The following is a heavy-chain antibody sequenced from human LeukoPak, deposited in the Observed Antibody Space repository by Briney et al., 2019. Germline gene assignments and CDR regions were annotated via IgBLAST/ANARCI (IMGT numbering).Heavy chain of an antibody. CDR3: ARQNDFRLDY. V-gene: IGHV5-51*01. CDR2: IYPGDSDT. Sequence: GESLRISCKGSGYTFSSYWIGWVRQMPGKGLECMGIIYPGDSDTRYSPSLQGQVTISVDTSLGTAYLQWSSLKASDTAIYYCARQNDFRLDYWGQGTLVTVSS. D-gene: IGHD3-3*01. J-gene: IGHJ4*02. CDR1: GYTFSSYW.